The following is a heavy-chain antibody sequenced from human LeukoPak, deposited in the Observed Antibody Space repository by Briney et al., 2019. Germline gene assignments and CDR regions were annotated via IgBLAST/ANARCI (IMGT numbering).Heavy chain of an antibody. CDR1: GGSISSYY. CDR2: IYYSGST. D-gene: IGHD3-22*01. J-gene: IGHJ4*02. CDR3: ARGADLPWLFPY. V-gene: IGHV4-59*12. Sequence: SETLSLTCTVSGGSISSYYWSWIRQPPGKGLEWIGYIYYSGSTYYNPSLKSRVTISVDTSKNQFSLKLSSVTAADTAVYYCARGADLPWLFPYWGQGTLVTVSS.